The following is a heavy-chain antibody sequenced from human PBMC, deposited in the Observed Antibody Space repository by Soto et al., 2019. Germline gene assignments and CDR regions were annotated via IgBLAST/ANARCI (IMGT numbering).Heavy chain of an antibody. CDR3: AKDREGIVVVPADMLPDYMDV. J-gene: IGHJ6*03. Sequence: GGSLRLSCAASGFTFSSYAMSWVRQAPGKGLEWVSAISGSGGSTYYADSVKGRFTISRDNSKNTLYLQMNSLRAEDAAVYYCAKDREGIVVVPADMLPDYMDVWGKGTTVTVSS. CDR2: ISGSGGST. CDR1: GFTFSSYA. V-gene: IGHV3-23*01. D-gene: IGHD2-2*01.